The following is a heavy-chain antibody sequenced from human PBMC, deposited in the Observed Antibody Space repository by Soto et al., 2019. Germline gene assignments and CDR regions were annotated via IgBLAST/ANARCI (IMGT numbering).Heavy chain of an antibody. J-gene: IGHJ4*02. CDR2: IYYSGST. CDR1: GGTIRSGGYY. Sequence: SETQSLTCTVSGGTIRSGGYYWSWIRQHPGKGLEWIGYIYYSGSTYYNPSLKSRVTISVDTSKDQFSLKLSSVTAADTAVYYCARGVTTATNPQYYFDYWGQGTLVTVSS. D-gene: IGHD4-17*01. V-gene: IGHV4-31*03. CDR3: ARGVTTATNPQYYFDY.